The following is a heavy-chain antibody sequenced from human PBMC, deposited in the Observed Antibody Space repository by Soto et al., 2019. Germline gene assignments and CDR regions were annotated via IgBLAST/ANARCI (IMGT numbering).Heavy chain of an antibody. CDR2: IINIFGTA. CDR3: ARGLYEVWSGYYRPDFHSGLNV. J-gene: IGHJ6*02. V-gene: IGHV1-69*12. CDR1: GGTFSNHV. Sequence: QVQLVQSGAEVKKPGSSVKVSCKASGGTFSNHVISWVRQDPGQGLEWMGGIINIFGTANYAQQFQGRVTNTAEESTSTAHMELSSLRYEDTAGYYCARGLYEVWSGYYRPDFHSGLNVWGQGTTVTVSS. D-gene: IGHD3-3*01.